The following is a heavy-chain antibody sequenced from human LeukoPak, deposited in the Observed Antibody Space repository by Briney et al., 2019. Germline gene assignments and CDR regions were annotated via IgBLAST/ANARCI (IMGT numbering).Heavy chain of an antibody. V-gene: IGHV4-34*01. CDR1: GGSFSGYY. J-gene: IGHJ4*02. Sequence: SETLSLTCAVYGGSFSGYYWSWIRQPPGKGLEWIGEINHSGSTNYNPSLKSRVTISVDTSKNQFSLKLSSVTAADMAVYYCARDGNAVAGVFDYWGQGTLVTVSS. D-gene: IGHD6-19*01. CDR3: ARDGNAVAGVFDY. CDR2: INHSGST.